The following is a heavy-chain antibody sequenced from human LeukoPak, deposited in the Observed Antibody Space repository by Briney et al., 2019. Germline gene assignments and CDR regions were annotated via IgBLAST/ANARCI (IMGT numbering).Heavy chain of an antibody. Sequence: GGSLRLSCAASGFTFSSYAMSWVRQAPGKGLEWVSAISGSGGSTYYADSVKGRFTISRDNSKNTLYLQMNSLRADDTAVYYCAKDNGDSSGYYLSPFDYWGQGTLVTVSS. CDR2: ISGSGGST. D-gene: IGHD3-22*01. CDR3: AKDNGDSSGYYLSPFDY. V-gene: IGHV3-23*01. J-gene: IGHJ4*02. CDR1: GFTFSSYA.